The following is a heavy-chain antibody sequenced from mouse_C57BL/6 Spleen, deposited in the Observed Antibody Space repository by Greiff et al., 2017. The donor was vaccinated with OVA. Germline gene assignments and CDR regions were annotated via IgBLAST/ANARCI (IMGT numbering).Heavy chain of an antibody. Sequence: VQLQQSGAELVRPGASVKLSCKASGYTFTDYYINWVKQRPGQGLEWIARIYPGSGNTYYNEKFKGKATLTAEKSSSTAYMQLSSLTSEDSAVYFCARGGDGYSFDYWGQGTTLTVSS. CDR1: GYTFTDYY. J-gene: IGHJ2*01. CDR3: ARGGDGYSFDY. V-gene: IGHV1-76*01. D-gene: IGHD2-3*01. CDR2: IYPGSGNT.